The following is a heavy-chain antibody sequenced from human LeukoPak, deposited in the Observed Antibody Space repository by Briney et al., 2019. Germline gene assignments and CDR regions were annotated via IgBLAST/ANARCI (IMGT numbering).Heavy chain of an antibody. CDR2: ISGSGGST. Sequence: PGGSLRLSCAASGFTFSSYAMSWVRQAPGKGLEWVSAISGSGGSTYYADSVKGRFTISRDNSKNTLYLQMNSLRAEDTAVYYCAKPTFLWFGELLEPSPFDYWGQGTLVTVSS. V-gene: IGHV3-23*01. J-gene: IGHJ4*02. CDR3: AKPTFLWFGELLEPSPFDY. CDR1: GFTFSSYA. D-gene: IGHD3-10*01.